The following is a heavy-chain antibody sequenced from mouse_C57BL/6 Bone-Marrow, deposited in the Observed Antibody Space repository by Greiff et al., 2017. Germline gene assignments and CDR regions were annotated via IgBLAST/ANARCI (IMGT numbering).Heavy chain of an antibody. Sequence: EVQRVESGGGLVKPGGSLKLSCAASGFTFSSYAMSWVRQTPEKRLEWVATISDGGSYTYYPDNVKGRFTISRDNAKNNLYLQMSHLKSEDTAMYYCARDISVDGYYGYFDVWGTGTTVTVSS. J-gene: IGHJ1*03. D-gene: IGHD2-3*01. V-gene: IGHV5-4*01. CDR1: GFTFSSYA. CDR3: ARDISVDGYYGYFDV. CDR2: ISDGGSYT.